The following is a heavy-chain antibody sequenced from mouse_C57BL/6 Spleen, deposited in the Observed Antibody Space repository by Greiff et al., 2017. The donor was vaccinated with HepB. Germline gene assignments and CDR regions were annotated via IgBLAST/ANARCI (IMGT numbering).Heavy chain of an antibody. CDR3: APLTTVVAHWYFDV. CDR2: INPNNGGT. CDR1: GYTFTDYY. D-gene: IGHD1-1*01. Sequence: EVQLQQSGPELVKPGASVMISCKASGYTFTDYYMNWVKQSHGKSLEWIGDINPNNGGTSYNQKFKGKATLTVDKSSSTAYMELRSLTSEDSAVYYCAPLTTVVAHWYFDVWGTGPRSPSPQ. V-gene: IGHV1-26*01. J-gene: IGHJ1*03.